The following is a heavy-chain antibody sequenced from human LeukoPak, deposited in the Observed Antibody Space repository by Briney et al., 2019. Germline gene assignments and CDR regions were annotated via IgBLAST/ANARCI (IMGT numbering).Heavy chain of an antibody. CDR2: IYDSGST. D-gene: IGHD3-22*01. CDR1: GGSISSYY. CDR3: ARQSISGSSFSYFDY. Sequence: SETLSLTCTVSGGSISSYYWSWTRQPPGKGLEWIGNIYDSGSTNYNPPLMIRQASSVDTSKNQCSHKLSSVTAADTAVYYCARQSISGSSFSYFDYWGQGPLLHVSS. J-gene: IGHJ4*02. V-gene: IGHV4-59*01.